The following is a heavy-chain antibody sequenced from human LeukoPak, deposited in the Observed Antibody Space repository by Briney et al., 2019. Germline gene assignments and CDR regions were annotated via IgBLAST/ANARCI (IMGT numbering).Heavy chain of an antibody. V-gene: IGHV1-3*01. D-gene: IGHD6-13*01. J-gene: IGHJ4*02. CDR2: INAGNGNT. CDR1: GYTFTSYA. Sequence: ASVKVSCKASGYTFTSYAMHWVRQAPGQRLEWMGWINAGNGNTKYSQKFQGRVTITRDTSASTAYMELSSLRSEDTAVYYCARGCIAAADSFDYWAREPWSPSPQ. CDR3: ARGCIAAADSFDY.